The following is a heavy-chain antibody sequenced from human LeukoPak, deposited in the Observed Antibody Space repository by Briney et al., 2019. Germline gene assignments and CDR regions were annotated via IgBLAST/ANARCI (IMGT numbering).Heavy chain of an antibody. CDR1: GFTFSIYS. Sequence: GGSLRLSCAASGFTFSIYSMNWVRQAPGKGLEWVSSISSSSSYIYYADSVRGRFTISRDNAKNSLYLQMNSLRAEDTALYYCARKGYCSGGSCYGGDYWGQGTLVTVSS. CDR3: ARKGYCSGGSCYGGDY. V-gene: IGHV3-21*04. CDR2: ISSSSSYI. J-gene: IGHJ4*02. D-gene: IGHD2-15*01.